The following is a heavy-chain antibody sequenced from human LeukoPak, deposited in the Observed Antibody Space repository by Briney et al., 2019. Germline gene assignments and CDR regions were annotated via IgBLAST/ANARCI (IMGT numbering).Heavy chain of an antibody. D-gene: IGHD6-19*01. CDR1: GFTFSSYA. CDR3: AKRQGVAVTALGYGMDV. V-gene: IGHV3-23*01. Sequence: PGGSLRLSWAASGFTFSSYAMIWVRHPPGKGLEWVSAIRVSGGGTYYADSVKGRFTISRDNSKNTLYLQMNSLRAEDTAIYYCAKRQGVAVTALGYGMDVWGQGTTVTVSS. J-gene: IGHJ6*02. CDR2: IRVSGGGT.